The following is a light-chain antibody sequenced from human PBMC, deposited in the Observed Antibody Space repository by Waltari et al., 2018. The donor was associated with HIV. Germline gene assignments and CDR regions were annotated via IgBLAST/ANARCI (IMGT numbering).Light chain of an antibody. J-gene: IGLJ2*01. CDR1: SSDVGGYNY. Sequence: QSALTQPASVSGSPGQSITFSCTGTSSDVGGYNYVSWYQQHPGKAPKLMIYDVSKRPSGVSNRFSGSKSGNTASLTISGLQAEDEADYFCSSYTSSSTLYVFGGGTKLTVL. CDR2: DVS. CDR3: SSYTSSSTLYV. V-gene: IGLV2-14*01.